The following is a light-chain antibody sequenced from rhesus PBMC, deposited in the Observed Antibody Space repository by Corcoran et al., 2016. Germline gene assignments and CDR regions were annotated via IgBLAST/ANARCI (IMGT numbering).Light chain of an antibody. Sequence: EIVMTQSPATLSLSPGERATLSCRASQSISSYVAWYQQKPEQAPRLLIYGASRRATGIPDRFSGSGSGTDFTRIISSLEPEDVGVYYCQQYNNWRTFGQGTKVEIK. CDR3: QQYNNWRT. J-gene: IGKJ1*01. CDR2: GAS. V-gene: IGKV3S9*01. CDR1: QSISSY.